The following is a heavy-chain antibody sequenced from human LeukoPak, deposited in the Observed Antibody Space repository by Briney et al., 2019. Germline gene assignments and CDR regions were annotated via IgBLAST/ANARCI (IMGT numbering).Heavy chain of an antibody. CDR2: IYTSGST. CDR3: ARGLRQLVRSWHY. Sequence: PSQTLSLTCTVSGGSISSGSYYWSWIRQPAGKGLEWIGRIYTSGSTNYNPSLKSRVTISVDTSKNQFSLKLSSVTAADTAVHYCARGLRQLVRSWHYWGQGTLVTVSS. V-gene: IGHV4-61*02. J-gene: IGHJ4*02. CDR1: GGSISSGSYY. D-gene: IGHD6-6*01.